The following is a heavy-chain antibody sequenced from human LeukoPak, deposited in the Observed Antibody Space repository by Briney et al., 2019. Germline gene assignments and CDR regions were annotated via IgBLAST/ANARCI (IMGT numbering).Heavy chain of an antibody. V-gene: IGHV3-15*01. Sequence: GGSLRLSCAASGFTFSNAWMSWVRQAPGKGLEWVGRIKSKTDGGTTDYAAPVKGRFTISRDDSKNTLYLQMNSLKTEDTAVYYCTITYYDFWSGYPTWGQGTLVTVSS. CDR1: GFTFSNAW. J-gene: IGHJ5*02. CDR2: IKSKTDGGTT. CDR3: TITYYDFWSGYPT. D-gene: IGHD3-3*01.